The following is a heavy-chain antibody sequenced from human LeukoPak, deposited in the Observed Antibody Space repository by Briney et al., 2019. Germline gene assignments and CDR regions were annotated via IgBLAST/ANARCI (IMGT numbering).Heavy chain of an antibody. CDR2: ISGTGANT. V-gene: IGHV3-23*01. CDR1: GFTFSSYA. Sequence: GGSLRLSCAVSGFTFSSYAMTWGRQAPGKGLEWVSAISGTGANTYYADSVKGRFTTSRDNPRSTLYLQMNSLSNEDTAVYYCAYADNNGWYYFDYWGQGTLVTVSS. CDR3: AYADNNGWYYFDY. D-gene: IGHD6-19*01. J-gene: IGHJ4*02.